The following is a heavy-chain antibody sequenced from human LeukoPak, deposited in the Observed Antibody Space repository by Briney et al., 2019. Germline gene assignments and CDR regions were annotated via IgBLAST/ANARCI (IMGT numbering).Heavy chain of an antibody. CDR3: VRGGIQVSGIDEIDY. Sequence: GGSLRLSCAASGFTFSSYGMHWVRQVTGKGLEWVSAVGISGDTYYAGSVKGRFTISRENAKNSLYLQMNSLTAGDTAVYYCVRGGIQVSGIDEIDYWGQGTVVTVSS. J-gene: IGHJ4*02. CDR1: GFTFSSYG. V-gene: IGHV3-13*01. CDR2: VGISGDT. D-gene: IGHD6-19*01.